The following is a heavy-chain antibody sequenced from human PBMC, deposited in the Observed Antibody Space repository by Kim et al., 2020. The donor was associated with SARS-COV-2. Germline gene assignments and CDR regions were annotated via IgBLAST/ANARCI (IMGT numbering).Heavy chain of an antibody. CDR3: LIRGYSYGYLSFDY. Sequence: GGSLRLSCSASGFTFSSYAMHWVRQAPGKGLEYVSAISSNGGSTYYADSVKGRFTISRDNSKNTLYLQMSSLRAEDTAVYYCLIRGYSYGYLSFDYWGQGTLVTVSS. CDR2: ISSNGGST. CDR1: GFTFSSYA. D-gene: IGHD5-18*01. V-gene: IGHV3-64D*06. J-gene: IGHJ4*02.